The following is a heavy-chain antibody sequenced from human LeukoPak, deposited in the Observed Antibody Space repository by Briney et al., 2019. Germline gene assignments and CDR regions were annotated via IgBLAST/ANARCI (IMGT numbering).Heavy chain of an antibody. V-gene: IGHV4-38-2*02. CDR2: IYHSGST. CDR1: GYSISSGYY. J-gene: IGHJ4*02. D-gene: IGHD1-26*01. Sequence: SETLSLTCTVSGYSISSGYYWGWIRQPPGKGLEWIGSIYHSGSTYYNPPLKSRVTISVDTSKNQFSLKLSSVTAADTAVYYCARGLYSGSYIDYWGQGTPVTVSS. CDR3: ARGLYSGSYIDY.